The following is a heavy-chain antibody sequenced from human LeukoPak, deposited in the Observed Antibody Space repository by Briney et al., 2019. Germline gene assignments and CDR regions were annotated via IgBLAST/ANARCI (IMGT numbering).Heavy chain of an antibody. V-gene: IGHV4-39*01. Sequence: SETLSLTCTVSGGSISTTSYYWDWVRQPPGEGLEWIGSIFYSGTTYYNPSLTSRLTMSVDTSKNQFSLELNSVTAADTAVYYCARHLRGEVLTASHFDYWGQGTLVTVSS. CDR2: IFYSGTT. CDR3: ARHLRGEVLTASHFDY. D-gene: IGHD3-9*01. CDR1: GGSISTTSYY. J-gene: IGHJ4*02.